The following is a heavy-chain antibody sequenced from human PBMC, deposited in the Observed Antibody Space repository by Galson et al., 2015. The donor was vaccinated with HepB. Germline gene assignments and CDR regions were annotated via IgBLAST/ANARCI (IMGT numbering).Heavy chain of an antibody. V-gene: IGHV3-48*02. CDR3: ARASPPLSDGDSSSFDY. D-gene: IGHD3-22*01. J-gene: IGHJ4*02. CDR2: INSSSSAI. CDR1: GFTFTTYI. Sequence: SLRLSCAASGFTFTTYIMNWVRQAPGKGLEWVSFINSSSSAIYYADSVKGRFTISRDNAKNSLFLQMNSLRDEGTAMYYCARASPPLSDGDSSSFDYWGQGTLVTVSS.